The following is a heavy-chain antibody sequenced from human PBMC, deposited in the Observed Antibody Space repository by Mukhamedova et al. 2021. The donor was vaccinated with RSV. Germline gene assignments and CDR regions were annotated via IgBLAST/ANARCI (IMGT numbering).Heavy chain of an antibody. CDR3: TTMVLFRLYDSSGYTY. J-gene: IGHJ4*02. V-gene: IGHV3-15*01. D-gene: IGHD3-22*01. Sequence: LTISRDDSKNTLYLQMNSLKTEDTAVYYCTTMVLFRLYDSSGYTYWGQGTLVTVSS.